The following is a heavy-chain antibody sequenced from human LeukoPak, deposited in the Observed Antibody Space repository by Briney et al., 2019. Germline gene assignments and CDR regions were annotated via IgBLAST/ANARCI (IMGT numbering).Heavy chain of an antibody. V-gene: IGHV4-39*01. CDR2: IFHSGST. CDR3: AGWSSGSSAYDI. Sequence: SETLSLTCTVSGGSISSSSYYWSWIRQPPGKGLERLGSIFHSGSTYYSPSFKSRVTISAETSKNQFSLRLPSVTAADTAVYYCAGWSSGSSAYDIWGHGTMVTVSS. CDR1: GGSISSSSYY. D-gene: IGHD1-14*01. J-gene: IGHJ3*02.